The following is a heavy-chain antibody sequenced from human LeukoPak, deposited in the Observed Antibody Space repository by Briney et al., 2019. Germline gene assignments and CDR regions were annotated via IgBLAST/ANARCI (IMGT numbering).Heavy chain of an antibody. Sequence: SETLSLTWTGAGGSISSYYWSWIRQPPGKGLEWIGYIYYSGSTNYNLSLKSRVTISVDTSKSQFSLKLSSVTAADTAVYYCARGRGSFDYWGQGTLVTVSS. CDR2: IYYSGST. J-gene: IGHJ4*02. CDR3: ARGRGSFDY. D-gene: IGHD1-26*01. V-gene: IGHV4-59*01. CDR1: GGSISSYY.